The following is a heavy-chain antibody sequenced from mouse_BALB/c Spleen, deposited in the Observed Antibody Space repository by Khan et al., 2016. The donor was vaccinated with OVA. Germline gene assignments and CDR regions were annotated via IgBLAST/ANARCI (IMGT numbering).Heavy chain of an antibody. CDR2: ISTGGDYT. Sequence: EVMLVESGGDLVKPGGSLKLSCAASGFTFSSYSMSWVHQTPDKRLEWVATISTGGDYTYYPDNVKGRFIISRDDAKNTLYLQMSSLKSEDTAMYYCASHLTGSFAYWGQGTLVTVSA. D-gene: IGHD4-1*01. CDR3: ASHLTGSFAY. J-gene: IGHJ3*01. V-gene: IGHV5-6*01. CDR1: GFTFSSYS.